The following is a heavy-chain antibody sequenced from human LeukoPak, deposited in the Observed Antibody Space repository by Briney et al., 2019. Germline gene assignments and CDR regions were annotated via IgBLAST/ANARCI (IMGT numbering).Heavy chain of an antibody. V-gene: IGHV4-59*01. D-gene: IGHD3-22*01. CDR2: IYYSGST. CDR1: GGSIXSYY. CDR3: ARADYYDSSCFDY. J-gene: IGHJ4*02. Sequence: XVSGGSIXSYYWXWVRQPPGKGLEWVGYIYYSGSTNYNPSLKSRVTISVDTSKNQFSLKLSSVTAADTAVYYCARADYYDSSCFDYWGQGTLVTVSS.